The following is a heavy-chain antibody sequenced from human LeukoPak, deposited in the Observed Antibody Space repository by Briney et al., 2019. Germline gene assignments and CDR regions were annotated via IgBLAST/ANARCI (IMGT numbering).Heavy chain of an antibody. Sequence: SETLSPTCTVSGGSISSYYWSWIRQPPGKGLEWIGYIYYIGSTNYNPSLQSRVTLSVDTSKNQFSLKLSSVTAADTAVYYCARDSLRGYSYGFLDYWGQGTLVTVSS. CDR1: GGSISSYY. V-gene: IGHV4-59*01. D-gene: IGHD5-18*01. CDR2: IYYIGST. J-gene: IGHJ4*02. CDR3: ARDSLRGYSYGFLDY.